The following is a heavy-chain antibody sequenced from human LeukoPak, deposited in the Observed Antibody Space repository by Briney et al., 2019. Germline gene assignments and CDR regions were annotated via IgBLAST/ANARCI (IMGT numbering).Heavy chain of an antibody. D-gene: IGHD3-22*01. Sequence: PGGSLRLSCAASGFTFSSYAMHWVRQAPGKGLEWVAVISYDGSNKYYADSVKGRFTISRDNSKNTLYLQMNSLRAEDTAVYYCARRAVEDYYDGSGYYAFQHWGQGALVTVSS. V-gene: IGHV3-30-3*01. CDR1: GFTFSSYA. J-gene: IGHJ1*01. CDR3: ARRAVEDYYDGSGYYAFQH. CDR2: ISYDGSNK.